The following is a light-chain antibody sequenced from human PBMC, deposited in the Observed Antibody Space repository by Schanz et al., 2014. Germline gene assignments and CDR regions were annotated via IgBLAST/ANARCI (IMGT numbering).Light chain of an antibody. CDR2: GNS. V-gene: IGLV1-40*01. J-gene: IGLJ3*02. CDR3: CSYAGRPWV. CDR1: SSNIGAGHD. Sequence: QSVLTQPPSVSGAPGQRVTISCTGSSSNIGAGHDVHWYQQLPGTAPKLLIYGNSNRPSGVPDRFSGSKSGTSASLAITGLQAEDEADYYCCSYAGRPWVFGGGTKLTVL.